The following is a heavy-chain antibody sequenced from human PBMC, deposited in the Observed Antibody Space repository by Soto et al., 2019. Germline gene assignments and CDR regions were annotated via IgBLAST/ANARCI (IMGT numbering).Heavy chain of an antibody. CDR3: ARDRVTYYDFWSGYGFDP. D-gene: IGHD3-3*01. V-gene: IGHV4-30-4*01. Sequence: SETLSLTCTVSGGSISSGDYYWGWIRHPPGKGLEWIGYIYYSGSTYYNPSLKSRVTISVDTSKNQFSLKLSSVTAADTAVYYYARDRVTYYDFWSGYGFDPWGQGTLVTVSS. CDR2: IYYSGST. CDR1: GGSISSGDYY. J-gene: IGHJ5*02.